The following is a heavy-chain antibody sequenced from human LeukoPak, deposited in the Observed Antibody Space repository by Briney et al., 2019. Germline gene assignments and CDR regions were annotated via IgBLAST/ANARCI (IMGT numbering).Heavy chain of an antibody. CDR1: GFTFVSYA. V-gene: IGHV3-23*01. Sequence: GGSLRLPCAASGFTFVSYAMNWVRQAPGKGLEWVSAISGGGGTTYYADSVKGRFTSSRDNAKNTLYLQMNSLRVEDTAVYYCARGRPHGNDYWGQGTLVTVSS. CDR3: ARGRPHGNDY. D-gene: IGHD4-23*01. CDR2: ISGGGGTT. J-gene: IGHJ4*02.